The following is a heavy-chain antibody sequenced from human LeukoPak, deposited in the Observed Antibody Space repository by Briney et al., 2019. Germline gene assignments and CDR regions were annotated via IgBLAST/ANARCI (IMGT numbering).Heavy chain of an antibody. CDR2: ISASGGST. CDR3: AKDRFSYHFDY. J-gene: IGHJ4*02. Sequence: GGSLRLSCAASGFTFSSYAISWVRQAPGKGLEWVSAISASGGSTYYEDSVKGRFAISRDNSKNTLYLQMNSLRAEDTAVYYCAKDRFSYHFDYWGQGTLVTVSS. CDR1: GFTFSSYA. V-gene: IGHV3-23*01. D-gene: IGHD5-18*01.